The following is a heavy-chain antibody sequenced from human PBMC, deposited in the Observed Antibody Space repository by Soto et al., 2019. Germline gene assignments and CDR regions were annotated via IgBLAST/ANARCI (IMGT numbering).Heavy chain of an antibody. D-gene: IGHD3-16*01. Sequence: EVQLLESGGGLVQPGGSLRLSCAASGLTFSSYAMSWVRQAPGKGLEWVSAISGSGGSTYYADSVKGRLTISRDISKNTRYLQMNSVRAEAPAVYYRAKSWVITFGGAERWGQGTLVTVSS. J-gene: IGHJ4*02. CDR3: AKSWVITFGGAER. CDR1: GLTFSSYA. CDR2: ISGSGGST. V-gene: IGHV3-23*01.